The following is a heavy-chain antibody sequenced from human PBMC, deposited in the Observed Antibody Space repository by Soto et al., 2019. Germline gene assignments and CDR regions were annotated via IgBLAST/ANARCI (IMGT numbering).Heavy chain of an antibody. CDR3: ARAKADSSGYYFLDY. V-gene: IGHV4-38-2*01. J-gene: IGHJ4*02. Sequence: SETLSLTCAVSGYSISSGYYWGWIRQPPGKGLEWIGSIYHSGSTYYNPSLKSRVTISVDTSKNQFSLKLSSVTAADTAVYYCARAKADSSGYYFLDYWGQGTLVTVSS. D-gene: IGHD3-22*01. CDR1: GYSISSGYY. CDR2: IYHSGST.